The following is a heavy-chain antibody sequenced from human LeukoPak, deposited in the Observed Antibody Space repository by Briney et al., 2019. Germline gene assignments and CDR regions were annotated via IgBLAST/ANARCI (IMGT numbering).Heavy chain of an antibody. CDR1: GFTTSSNY. D-gene: IGHD1-1*01. CDR3: SGDPAPATGAFDI. Sequence: GGSLRLSCAASGFTTSSNYMNWVRQAPGKGLEWVSVIFNSGGTYYAASVKGRFTISRDTSKNTLYLQINSLRVDDTAVFYCSGDPAPATGAFDIWGQGTMVIIS. CDR2: IFNSGGT. V-gene: IGHV3-53*01. J-gene: IGHJ3*02.